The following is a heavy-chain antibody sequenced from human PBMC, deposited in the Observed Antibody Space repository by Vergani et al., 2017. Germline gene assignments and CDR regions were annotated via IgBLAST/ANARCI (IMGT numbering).Heavy chain of an antibody. CDR1: GGTFSSYA. V-gene: IGHV1-69*12. J-gene: IGHJ5*02. Sequence: QVQLVQSGAEVKKPGSSVKVSCKASGGTFSSYAISWVRQAPGQGLEWMGGIIPIFGTANYAQKFQGRVTITADESTSTAYMELSRLRSEDTAGDYCARECGAGTTLGDGWFDPWGEGTLVTVYS. D-gene: IGHD1-7*01. CDR3: ARECGAGTTLGDGWFDP. CDR2: IIPIFGTA.